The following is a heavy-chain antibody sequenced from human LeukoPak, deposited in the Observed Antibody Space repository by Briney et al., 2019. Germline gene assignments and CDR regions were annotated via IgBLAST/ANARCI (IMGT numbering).Heavy chain of an antibody. CDR3: GTVFDY. V-gene: IGHV3-74*01. Sequence: GGSLRLSCAASGFTFSNAWMSWVRQAPGKGLEWVSRINHDGSGTSYADSVKGRFTISRDDAKNTLYLQMNSLSAEDTAVYYCGTVFDYWGQGILVTVSS. CDR2: INHDGSGT. J-gene: IGHJ4*02. CDR1: GFTFSNAW.